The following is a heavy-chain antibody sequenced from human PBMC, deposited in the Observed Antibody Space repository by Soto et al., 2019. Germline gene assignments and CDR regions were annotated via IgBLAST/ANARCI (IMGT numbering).Heavy chain of an antibody. Sequence: LRLSFTVSGFTVCEYGMSWFRQAPGEVLEWVGFMRSKAYDGTTEYAASVRGRFTISRDDSRTIAFLHMDSLKTEDTAVYYCARHRMGWELQHTYFDFWGPGTLVNVSS. CDR2: MRSKAYDGTT. J-gene: IGHJ4*02. CDR1: GFTVCEYG. D-gene: IGHD1-26*01. V-gene: IGHV3-49*03. CDR3: ARHRMGWELQHTYFDF.